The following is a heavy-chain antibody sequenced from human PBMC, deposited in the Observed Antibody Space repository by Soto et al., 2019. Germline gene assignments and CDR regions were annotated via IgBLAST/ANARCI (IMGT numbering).Heavy chain of an antibody. CDR3: ARSYYLADAFDV. D-gene: IGHD3-16*01. CDR1: GLRFSDYC. J-gene: IGHJ3*01. V-gene: IGHV1-18*01. Sequence: ASVEVSCKASGLRFSDYCFNWLLQAPGQGLEWMGWISAFNGNTETAQGLQDRVTMTTDSSTTTAHMDLTNLTTDDTAIYYCARSYYLADAFDVWGQGTMVTVSS. CDR2: ISAFNGNT.